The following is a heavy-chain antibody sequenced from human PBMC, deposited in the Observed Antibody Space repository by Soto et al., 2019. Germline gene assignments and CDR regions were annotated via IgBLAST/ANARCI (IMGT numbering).Heavy chain of an antibody. J-gene: IGHJ3*02. Sequence: HGESLKISCKCSGYSFISYWIGWVRQMPGKGLEWMGIIYPGDSDTRYSPSFQGQVTISADKSISTAYLQWSSLKASDTAMYYCARSAYCSSTSCYSDAFDIWGQGTIVTVSS. CDR2: IYPGDSDT. CDR3: ARSAYCSSTSCYSDAFDI. V-gene: IGHV5-51*01. D-gene: IGHD2-2*01. CDR1: GYSFISYW.